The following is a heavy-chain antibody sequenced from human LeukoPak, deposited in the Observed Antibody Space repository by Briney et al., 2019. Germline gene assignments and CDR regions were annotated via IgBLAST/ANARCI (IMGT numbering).Heavy chain of an antibody. CDR2: ISVTGGNT. CDR1: RFNFNTYA. J-gene: IGHJ4*02. V-gene: IGHV3-23*01. D-gene: IGHD5-18*01. CDR3: AKRTKAMVVDY. Sequence: GGSLRLSCEASRFNFNTYAMSWVRQAPGKGLEWVSGISVTGGNTYYADSVKGRFTISRDNSKNTLYLQMNSLRTEDTAVYYCAKRTKAMVVDYWGQGTLVTVSS.